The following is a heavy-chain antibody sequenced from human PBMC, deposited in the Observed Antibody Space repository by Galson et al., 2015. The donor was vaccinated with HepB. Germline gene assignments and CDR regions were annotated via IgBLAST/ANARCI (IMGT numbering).Heavy chain of an antibody. CDR2: ISYDGSNK. CDR3: AKVKETLRLFDAFDI. CDR1: GFTFSTYG. J-gene: IGHJ3*02. Sequence: SLRLSCAASGFTFSTYGMHWVRQAPGKGLEWVAVISYDGSNKYYADSVKGRFTISRDNSKNTLHLQMNSLRAEDTAVYYCAKVKETLRLFDAFDIWGQGTMVTVSS. V-gene: IGHV3-30*18. D-gene: IGHD2-21*02.